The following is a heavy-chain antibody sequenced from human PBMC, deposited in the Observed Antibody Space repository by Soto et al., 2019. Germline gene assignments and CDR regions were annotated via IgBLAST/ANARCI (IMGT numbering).Heavy chain of an antibody. V-gene: IGHV4-30-4*01. CDR1: GDSISSVYNY. CDR2: ISYSGTT. J-gene: IGHJ5*02. D-gene: IGHD5-12*01. CDR3: ARGRGYSYGLDP. Sequence: SETLSLTCTVSGDSISSVYNYWSWIRQPPGEGLEWIGFISYSGTTSYSPSLKSRLAISLDTSKNQFSLSLTSVTAADTAVYYCARGRGYSYGLDPWGQGTLVTVSS.